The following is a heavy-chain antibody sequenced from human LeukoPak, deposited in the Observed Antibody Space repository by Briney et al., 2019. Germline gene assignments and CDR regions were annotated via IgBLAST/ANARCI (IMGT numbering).Heavy chain of an antibody. D-gene: IGHD3-10*01. V-gene: IGHV1-46*04. Sequence: ASVKVSCKASGYTFINNWVHWVRQAPGQGLEWVGLINPTGTTTLYAQKLQGRVTLTRDMSTSTDYMELRSLKSEDTAVYYCARDNSVGDIAWWFDPWGQGTLVTVSS. CDR1: GYTFINNW. CDR2: INPTGTTT. J-gene: IGHJ5*02. CDR3: ARDNSVGDIAWWFDP.